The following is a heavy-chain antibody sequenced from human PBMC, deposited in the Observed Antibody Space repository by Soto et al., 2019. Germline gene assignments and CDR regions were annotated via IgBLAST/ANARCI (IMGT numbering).Heavy chain of an antibody. CDR2: ISGSGGST. CDR1: GFAFSSYA. Sequence: GGSLRLSCAASGFAFSSYAMSWVRQAPGKGLEWVSAISGSGGSTYYADSVKGRFTISRDNSKNTLYLQMNSLRAEDTAVYYCAKPFSHFFHAFDIWGQGTMVTVSS. V-gene: IGHV3-23*01. J-gene: IGHJ3*02. D-gene: IGHD3-3*02. CDR3: AKPFSHFFHAFDI.